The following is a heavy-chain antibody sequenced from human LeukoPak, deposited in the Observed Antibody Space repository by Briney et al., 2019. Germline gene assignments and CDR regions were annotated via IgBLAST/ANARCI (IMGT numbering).Heavy chain of an antibody. CDR2: INPNSGGT. Sequence: ASVKDSCKASGYTLTDYYMHWVRQSPRQGLESMGGINPNSGGTNYAQKFQGRVTMTRDTSISTAYMELSRLRSDDTAVYYCARASYYYDSSGYPGYYFDYWGKGNLVSVSS. CDR1: GYTLTDYY. V-gene: IGHV1-2*02. D-gene: IGHD3-22*01. J-gene: IGHJ4*02. CDR3: ARASYYYDSSGYPGYYFDY.